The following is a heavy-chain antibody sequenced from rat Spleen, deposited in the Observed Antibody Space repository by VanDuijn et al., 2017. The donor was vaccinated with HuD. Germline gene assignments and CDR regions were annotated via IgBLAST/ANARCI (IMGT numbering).Heavy chain of an antibody. D-gene: IGHD1-11*01. CDR1: GFTFSDYN. CDR3: SRGGATRFDY. Sequence: EVQLAESGGGLVQPGRSLKLSCAASGFTFSDYNMAWVRQAPKKGLEWVATISYDGSSTYYRDSVKGRFTISRDNAKSTLYLQMNSLRPEDTATYYCSRGGATRFDYWGQGVMVTVSS. CDR2: ISYDGSST. V-gene: IGHV5-7*01. J-gene: IGHJ2*01.